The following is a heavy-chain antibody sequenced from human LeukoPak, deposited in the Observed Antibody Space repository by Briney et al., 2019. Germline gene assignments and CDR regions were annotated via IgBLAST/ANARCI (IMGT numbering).Heavy chain of an antibody. CDR3: ARHMERWQQFTRSLDY. CDR1: GGSISSSNW. CDR2: IYHSGST. Sequence: SETLSLTCAVSGGSISSSNWWSWVRQPPGKGLEWIGEIYHSGSTNYNPSLKSRVTISVDKSKNQFSLKLSSVTAADTAVYYCARHMERWQQFTRSLDYWGQGTLVTVSS. D-gene: IGHD5-24*01. V-gene: IGHV4-4*02. J-gene: IGHJ4*02.